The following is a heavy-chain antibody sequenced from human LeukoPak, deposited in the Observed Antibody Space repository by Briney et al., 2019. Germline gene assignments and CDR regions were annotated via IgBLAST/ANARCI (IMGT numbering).Heavy chain of an antibody. D-gene: IGHD3-10*01. J-gene: IGHJ5*02. CDR2: IYHSGST. Sequence: PSETLSLTCTVSGYSISSGYYWGWIRQPPGKGLEWIGSIYHSGSTNYNPSLKSRVTISVDTSKNQFSLKLSSVTAADTAVYYCARDRRVRGVIRWFDPWGQGTLVTVSS. V-gene: IGHV4-38-2*02. CDR3: ARDRRVRGVIRWFDP. CDR1: GYSISSGYY.